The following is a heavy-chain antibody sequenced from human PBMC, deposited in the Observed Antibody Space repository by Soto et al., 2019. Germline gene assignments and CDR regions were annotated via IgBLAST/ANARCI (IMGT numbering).Heavy chain of an antibody. D-gene: IGHD2-21*01. Sequence: VGSLRLSCAASGFTFSNYWMSWVRQAPGKGLEWVANIKEAGSERNYVDSVKGRFTISRDNAENSLYLQMNSLRREDTAVYYCASARHIGPWGAGTLVTVSS. CDR3: ASARHIGP. V-gene: IGHV3-7*01. CDR1: GFTFSNYW. CDR2: IKEAGSER. J-gene: IGHJ5*02.